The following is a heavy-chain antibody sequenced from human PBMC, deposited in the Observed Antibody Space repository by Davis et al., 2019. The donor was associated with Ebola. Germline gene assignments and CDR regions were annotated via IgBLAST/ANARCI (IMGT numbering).Heavy chain of an antibody. CDR2: INAGNGNT. CDR3: ARGYTTGTAAGAY. J-gene: IGHJ4*02. CDR1: GYTFTSYA. Sequence: AASVKVSCKASGYTFTSYAMHWVRQAPGQRLEWMGWINAGNGNTKYSQKFQGRVTITRDTSASTAYMELSSLRSEGTAVYYCARGYTTGTAAGAYWGQGTLVTVSS. V-gene: IGHV1-3*01. D-gene: IGHD1-1*01.